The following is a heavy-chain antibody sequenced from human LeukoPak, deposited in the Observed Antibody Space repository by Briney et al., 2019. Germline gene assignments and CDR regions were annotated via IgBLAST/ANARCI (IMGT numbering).Heavy chain of an antibody. Sequence: PSDTLSLTCAVSGYSISSSNWWGWIRQPPGKGLEWIGYIYYSGSTYYNPSLKSRVTMSVDTSKNQFSLKLSSVTAADTAVYYCASRGYDFWSGYYTGIFDYWGQGTLVTVSS. CDR1: GYSISSSNW. V-gene: IGHV4-28*01. CDR3: ASRGYDFWSGYYTGIFDY. D-gene: IGHD3-3*01. CDR2: IYYSGST. J-gene: IGHJ4*02.